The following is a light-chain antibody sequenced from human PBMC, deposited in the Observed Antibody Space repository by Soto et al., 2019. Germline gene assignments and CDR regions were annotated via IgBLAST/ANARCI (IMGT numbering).Light chain of an antibody. V-gene: IGLV2-14*01. CDR1: SSDVGSYDF. CDR3: SSFTTTNTLV. CDR2: EVT. J-gene: IGLJ3*02. Sequence: QSALTQPTSVSGAPGQSITISCTGTSSDVGSYDFVSWFQQHPGKAPKLMIYEVTNRPSGVSYRFSGSKSGNTASLTISGLQAEDEADYYCSSFTTTNTLVFGGGTKLTV.